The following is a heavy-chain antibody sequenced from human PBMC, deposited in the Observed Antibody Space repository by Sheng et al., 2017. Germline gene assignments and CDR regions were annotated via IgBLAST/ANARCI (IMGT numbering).Heavy chain of an antibody. CDR1: GFTFSSYG. Sequence: QVQLVESGGGVVQPGRSLRLSCAASGFTFSSYGMHWVRQAPGKGLEWVAVISYDGSNKYYADSVKGRFTISRDNSKNTLYLQMNSLRAEDTAVYYCAKGALAIFGVVADIDYWGPGNPGHRLL. V-gene: IGHV3-30*18. CDR3: AKGALAIFGVVADIDY. J-gene: IGHJ4*02. D-gene: IGHD3-3*01. CDR2: ISYDGSNK.